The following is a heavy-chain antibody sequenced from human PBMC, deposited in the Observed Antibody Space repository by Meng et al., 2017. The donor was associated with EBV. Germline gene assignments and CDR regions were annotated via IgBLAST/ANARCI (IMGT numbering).Heavy chain of an antibody. D-gene: IGHD3-10*01. CDR2: FLPRLGAP. Sequence: QVQLAQSAAEVKTPGSSVKVSCKTSGGPFRYYAISWVRQAPGQGLEWLGGFLPRLGAPNYAQKFHGRVKITADESTSTHYMDLSSLRSEDTAIYYCASESGRGYTPDYWGQGTLVTVSS. J-gene: IGHJ4*02. V-gene: IGHV1-69*01. CDR3: ASESGRGYTPDY. CDR1: GGPFRYYA.